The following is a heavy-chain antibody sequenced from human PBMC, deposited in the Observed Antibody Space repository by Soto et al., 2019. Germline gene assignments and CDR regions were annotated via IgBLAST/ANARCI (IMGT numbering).Heavy chain of an antibody. CDR2: IYHSGST. J-gene: IGHJ3*02. D-gene: IGHD2-15*01. Sequence: SETLSLTCAVSGGSISSSNWWSWVRQPPGKGLEWIGEIYHSGSTNYNPSLKSRVTISVDKSKNQFSLKLSSVTAADTAVYYCARGGIGYCTGESCYYTAFDIWGQGAMVTVSS. CDR1: GGSISSSNW. V-gene: IGHV4-4*02. CDR3: ARGGIGYCTGESCYYTAFDI.